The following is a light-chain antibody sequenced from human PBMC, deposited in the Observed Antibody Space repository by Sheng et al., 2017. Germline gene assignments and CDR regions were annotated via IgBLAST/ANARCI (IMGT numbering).Light chain of an antibody. CDR3: QQYQSYPHT. J-gene: IGKJ2*01. Sequence: DIQMTQSPSTLSASVGDRVTITCRASQIISGWLAWYQQKPGKAPKLLIYKASALESGVPSRFSGSGSRTEFTLTISSLQPDDFATYYCQQYQSYPHTFGQGTKLEI. V-gene: IGKV1-5*03. CDR2: KAS. CDR1: QIISGW.